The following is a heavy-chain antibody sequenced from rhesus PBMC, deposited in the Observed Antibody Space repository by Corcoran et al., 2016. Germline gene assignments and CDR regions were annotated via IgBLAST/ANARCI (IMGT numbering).Heavy chain of an antibody. CDR1: GGSISSGYYY. Sequence: QVQLQESGPGLVKPSETLSLTCAVSGGSISSGYYYWSWIRQPPGKGLEWIGYITYSGSTSYNPSLKSRVTLSRDTSKNQFSLKLSSVTAADTAVYYCASGLSSGWSLDYWGQGVLVTVSS. CDR3: ASGLSSGWSLDY. CDR2: ITYSGST. D-gene: IGHD6S26*01. V-gene: IGHV4-122*02. J-gene: IGHJ4*01.